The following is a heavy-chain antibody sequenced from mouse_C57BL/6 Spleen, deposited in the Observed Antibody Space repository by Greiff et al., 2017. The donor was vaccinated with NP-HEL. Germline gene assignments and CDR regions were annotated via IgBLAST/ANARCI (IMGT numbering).Heavy chain of an antibody. Sequence: VQLQQSGPELVKPGASVKMSCKASGYTFTDSNMHWVKQSHGKSLEWIGYINPNNGGTSYNQKFKGKATLTVNKSSSTAYMELRSLTSEDSAVYYSARGGLRPYYAMDYWGQGTSVTVSS. CDR3: ARGGLRPYYAMDY. D-gene: IGHD2-4*01. CDR2: INPNNGGT. J-gene: IGHJ4*01. V-gene: IGHV1-22*01. CDR1: GYTFTDSN.